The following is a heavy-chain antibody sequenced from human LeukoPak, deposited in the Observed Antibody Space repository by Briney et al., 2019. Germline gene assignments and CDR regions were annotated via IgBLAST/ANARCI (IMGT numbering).Heavy chain of an antibody. CDR2: VWSDGSSK. CDR3: AREGGYCRGVTCAPYAFDI. J-gene: IGHJ3*02. CDR1: GFTFSNYG. V-gene: IGHV3-33*01. Sequence: PGRSLRLSWAASGFTFSNYGMDWVRQAPGKGLECVAVVWSDGSSKYYADSVEGRFTISRDNSRNMLSLQMSSLRAEDTAVYYCAREGGYCRGVTCAPYAFDIWAKGQWSPSLQ. D-gene: IGHD2-15*01.